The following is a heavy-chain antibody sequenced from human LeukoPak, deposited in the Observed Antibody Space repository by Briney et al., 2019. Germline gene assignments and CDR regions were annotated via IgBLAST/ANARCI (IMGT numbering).Heavy chain of an antibody. CDR3: ATYLWFGPPYYFDY. Sequence: TASETLSLTCTVSGSSISSGDYYWSWIRQPPGKGLEWIGYIYYSGSTYYNPSLKSRVTISVDTSKNQFSLKLSSVTAADTAVYYCATYLWFGPPYYFDYWGQGTLVTVSS. CDR1: GSSISSGDYY. V-gene: IGHV4-30-4*01. D-gene: IGHD3-10*01. CDR2: IYYSGST. J-gene: IGHJ4*02.